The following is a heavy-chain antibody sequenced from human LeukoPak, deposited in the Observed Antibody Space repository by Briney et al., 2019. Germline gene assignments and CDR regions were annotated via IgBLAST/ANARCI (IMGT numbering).Heavy chain of an antibody. Sequence: SETLSLTCTVSGGSISSSSYYWGWIRQPPGKGLEWIGSIYYSGSTYYNPSLKSRVTTSVDTSKNQFSLKLSSVTAADTAVYYCARLGSYWDYYYYMDVRGKGTTVTVSS. V-gene: IGHV4-39*01. CDR1: GGSISSSSYY. CDR3: ARLGSYWDYYYYMDV. J-gene: IGHJ6*03. CDR2: IYYSGST. D-gene: IGHD1-26*01.